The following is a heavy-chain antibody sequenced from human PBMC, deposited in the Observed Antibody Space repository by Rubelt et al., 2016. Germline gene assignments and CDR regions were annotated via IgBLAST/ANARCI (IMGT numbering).Heavy chain of an antibody. CDR3: ARDIVLMVYAPDAFDI. Sequence: QDSGSGLEWVSSISSSSSYIYYADSVKGRFTISRDNAKNSLYLQRNSLRAEDTAVYYCARDIVLMVYAPDAFDIWGQGTMVTVSS. CDR2: ISSSSSYI. J-gene: IGHJ3*02. V-gene: IGHV3-21*01. D-gene: IGHD2-8*01.